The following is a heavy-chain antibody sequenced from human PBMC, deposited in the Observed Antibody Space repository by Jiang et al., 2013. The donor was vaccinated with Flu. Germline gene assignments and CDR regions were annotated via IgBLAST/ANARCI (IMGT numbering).Heavy chain of an antibody. CDR1: GGSISSSSYY. CDR2: IYYSGTT. CDR3: ASERNGYSALDY. Sequence: TLSLTCTVSGGSISSSSYYWGWIRQPPGKGLEWIASIYYSGTTYYNPSLKSRVTVSLDTSKNQFSLRLSSVTAADTAVYYCASERNGYSALDYWGQGTPVTVSS. V-gene: IGHV4-39*01. J-gene: IGHJ4*02. D-gene: IGHD5-24*01.